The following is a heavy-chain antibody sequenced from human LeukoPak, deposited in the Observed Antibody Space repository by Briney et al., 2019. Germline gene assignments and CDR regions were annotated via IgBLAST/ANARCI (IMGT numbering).Heavy chain of an antibody. J-gene: IGHJ2*01. D-gene: IGHD4-17*01. Sequence: PSETLSLTCTVSGGSIRSGSDYWSWIRQPAGKGLEWIGRIYTSGSTNYNPSLKSRVTISVDTSKNQFSLKLSSVTAADTAVYYCARGGYGDYRAYWYFDLWGRGTLVTVSS. CDR1: GGSIRSGSDY. CDR3: ARGGYGDYRAYWYFDL. V-gene: IGHV4-61*02. CDR2: IYTSGST.